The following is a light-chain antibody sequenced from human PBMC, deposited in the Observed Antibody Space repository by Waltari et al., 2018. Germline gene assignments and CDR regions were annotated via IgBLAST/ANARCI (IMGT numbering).Light chain of an antibody. Sequence: SYVLTQAPSVSVAPGETARITCGGNNIESKSVHWYRQRPGQAPVLVISCDSNRPSGIPERFSGSNSGNTATLTISRVEAEDEADYYCQVWDANTDPGVFGTGTEVTVL. V-gene: IGLV3-21*01. CDR3: QVWDANTDPGV. CDR2: CDS. J-gene: IGLJ1*01. CDR1: NIESKS.